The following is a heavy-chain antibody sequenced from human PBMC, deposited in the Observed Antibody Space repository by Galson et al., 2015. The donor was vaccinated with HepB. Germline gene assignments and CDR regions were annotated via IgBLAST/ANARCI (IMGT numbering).Heavy chain of an antibody. Sequence: SLRLSCAGSGFTVSSNYMNWVRQAPGKGLEWVSVIHGGGSTHYADSVRGRFTISRDNSKNTLYLEMNSLRAEDTALYYCARDSGDWNQDYWGQGTLVTVSS. V-gene: IGHV3-66*01. CDR3: ARDSGDWNQDY. J-gene: IGHJ4*02. D-gene: IGHD1-1*01. CDR2: IHGGGST. CDR1: GFTVSSNY.